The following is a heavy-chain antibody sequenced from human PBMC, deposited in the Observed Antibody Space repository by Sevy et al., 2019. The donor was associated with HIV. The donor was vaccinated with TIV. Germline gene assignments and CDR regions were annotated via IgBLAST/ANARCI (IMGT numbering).Heavy chain of an antibody. V-gene: IGHV3-23*01. CDR3: AAGGWGSDAFDI. D-gene: IGHD6-19*01. CDR2: ISGSGGST. Sequence: GSLRLSCAASGFTFSSYAMSWVRQAPGKGLEWVSAISGSGGSTYYADSVKGRFTISRDNSKNTLYLQMNSLRAEDTAVYYCAAGGWGSDAFDIWGQGTMVTVSS. J-gene: IGHJ3*02. CDR1: GFTFSSYA.